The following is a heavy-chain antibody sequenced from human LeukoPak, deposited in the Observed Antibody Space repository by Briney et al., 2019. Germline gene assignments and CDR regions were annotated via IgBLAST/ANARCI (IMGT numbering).Heavy chain of an antibody. CDR3: ASSYYDILAGPTELNY. Sequence: GGSLRLSCAASGFSFSNYVMHWVRQAPGKGLEWVALIWYHGTNKYYADSVKGRFTVSRDNSKNTLFLQMNRLRVEDTAVYYCASSYYDILAGPTELNYWGQGTLVTVSS. CDR1: GFSFSNYV. V-gene: IGHV3-33*01. CDR2: IWYHGTNK. J-gene: IGHJ4*01. D-gene: IGHD3-9*01.